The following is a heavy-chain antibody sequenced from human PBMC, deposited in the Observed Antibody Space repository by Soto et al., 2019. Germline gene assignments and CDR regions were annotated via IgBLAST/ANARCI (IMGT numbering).Heavy chain of an antibody. CDR3: VRGVAAAAYFDY. CDR2: IYYSGST. V-gene: IGHV4-59*01. D-gene: IGHD6-13*01. J-gene: IGHJ4*02. CDR1: GGSISSYY. Sequence: SETLSLTCTVSGGSISSYYWSWIRQPPGKGLEWIGYIYYSGSTNYNPSLKSRVTISVDTSKNQFSLKVNSVTAADTAVYYCVRGVAAAAYFDYWGQGTLVTVSS.